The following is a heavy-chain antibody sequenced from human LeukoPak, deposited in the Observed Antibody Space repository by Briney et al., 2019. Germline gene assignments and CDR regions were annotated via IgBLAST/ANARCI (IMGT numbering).Heavy chain of an antibody. CDR2: ISYDGSNG. J-gene: IGHJ4*02. D-gene: IGHD5-24*01. V-gene: IGHV3-30-3*01. Sequence: GGSLRLSCAASGFTFSSYAMSWVRQAPGKGLEWVAVISYDGSNGYYADSVKGRFTISRDNSKNTLYLHMNSLRAEDTAMYYCAKGGRLLQTSFNYWGQGTLITVSS. CDR3: AKGGRLLQTSFNY. CDR1: GFTFSSYA.